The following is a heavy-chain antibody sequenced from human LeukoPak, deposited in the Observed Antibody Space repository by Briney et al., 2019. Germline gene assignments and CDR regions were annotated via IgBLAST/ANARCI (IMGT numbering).Heavy chain of an antibody. Sequence: GGTLRLSCAASGFTVSSYAMSRVRQAPGKGLESVSAISGSGGSTYYADSVKGRFTISRDNSKTTLYLQMNSLRAEDTAVYYCAKDFGGYDSDYFDYWGQGTLVTVSS. D-gene: IGHD5-12*01. CDR1: GFTVSSYA. CDR2: ISGSGGST. V-gene: IGHV3-23*01. CDR3: AKDFGGYDSDYFDY. J-gene: IGHJ4*02.